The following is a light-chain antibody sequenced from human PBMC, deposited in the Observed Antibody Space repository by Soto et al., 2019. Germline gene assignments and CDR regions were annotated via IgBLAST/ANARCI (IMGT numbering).Light chain of an antibody. CDR1: QSISSW. CDR2: KVS. J-gene: IGKJ1*01. Sequence: DIQMTQSPSTLSASVGDRVTSTCRASQSISSWLAWFQQKPGKAPNLLIYKVSNLESGVPSRFSGSGSGTEFTLTISSLQPDDFATYYCQQYYSYSWTCGQGTKVEIK. CDR3: QQYYSYSWT. V-gene: IGKV1-5*03.